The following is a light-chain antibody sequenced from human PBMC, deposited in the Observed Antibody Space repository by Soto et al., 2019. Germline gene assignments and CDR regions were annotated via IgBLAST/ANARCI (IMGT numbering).Light chain of an antibody. V-gene: IGKV3-11*01. CDR1: QSVDTM. CDR3: QVRTDWPPFKYT. Sequence: EIVLTQSPASLSLSAGERVTLSCRASQSVDTMVAWYQQQVGRTPRLLIYETSNRATGVPSRFSGSGSGTDFTLTISLLEPEDFAVYFWQVRTDWPPFKYTFGQGTKREV. CDR2: ETS. J-gene: IGKJ2*01.